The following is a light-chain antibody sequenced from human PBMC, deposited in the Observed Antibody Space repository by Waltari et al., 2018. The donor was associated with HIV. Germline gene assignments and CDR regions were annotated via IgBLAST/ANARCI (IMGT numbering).Light chain of an antibody. CDR3: QQRGTWPPGT. CDR2: ETS. J-gene: IGKJ4*02. Sequence: ELVLTQSPATLSVSPGERAILSCRASQSVSRHLAWYQQKSGQAPRLLIYETSTRAAGTPGRFTGSGSGTDFALTITGVEPADVAVYYCQQRGTWPPGTFGGGTKVEI. CDR1: QSVSRH. V-gene: IGKV3-11*01.